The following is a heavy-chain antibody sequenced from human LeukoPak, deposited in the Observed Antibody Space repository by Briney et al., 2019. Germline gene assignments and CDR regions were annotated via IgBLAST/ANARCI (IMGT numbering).Heavy chain of an antibody. CDR3: ARESGRYYDSSGYSFDY. V-gene: IGHV4-59*01. CDR1: GGSISSYY. Sequence: PSETLSLTCTVPGGSISSYYWSWIRQPPGKGPEWIGYIYYSVSTNYNPSLKSRVTISVDTSKNQFSLKLSSVTAADTAVYYCARESGRYYDSSGYSFDYWGQGTLVTVSS. D-gene: IGHD3-22*01. CDR2: IYYSVST. J-gene: IGHJ4*02.